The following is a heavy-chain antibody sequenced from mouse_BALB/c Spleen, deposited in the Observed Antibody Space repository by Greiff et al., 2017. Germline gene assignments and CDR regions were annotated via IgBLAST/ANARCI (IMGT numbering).Heavy chain of an antibody. Sequence: DVHLVESGGGLVKPGGSLKLSCAASGFTFSDYYMYWVRQTPEKRLEWVATISDGGSYTYYPDSVKGRFTISRDNAKNNLYLQMSSLKSEDTAMYYCARATARAPWFAYWGQGTLVTVSA. D-gene: IGHD3-2*01. CDR3: ARATARAPWFAY. V-gene: IGHV5-4*02. J-gene: IGHJ3*01. CDR1: GFTFSDYY. CDR2: ISDGGSYT.